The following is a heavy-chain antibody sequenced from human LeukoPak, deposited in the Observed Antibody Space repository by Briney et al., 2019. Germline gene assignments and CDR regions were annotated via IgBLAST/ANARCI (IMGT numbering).Heavy chain of an antibody. V-gene: IGHV4-59*08. D-gene: IGHD6-13*01. CDR3: ARHGSSWSFDY. Sequence: SETLSLTCTVSGGSMSTYYWSRIRQPPGKGLEWIGYMYDSGSTNYNPSLKSRVTISVDTSKNQFFLKVSSVTAADTAVYYCARHGSSWSFDYWGQGTLVTASS. J-gene: IGHJ4*02. CDR2: MYDSGST. CDR1: GGSMSTYY.